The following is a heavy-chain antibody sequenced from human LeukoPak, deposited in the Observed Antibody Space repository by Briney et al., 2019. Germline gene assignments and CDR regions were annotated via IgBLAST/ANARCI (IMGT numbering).Heavy chain of an antibody. CDR2: ISSSGSNT. Sequence: GGSLRLSCAASGFTFSSYEMNWVRQAPGKGLEWVSYISSSGSNTYYADSVKGRFTISRDNSKNTLYLQMNSLRVEDTAVYYCAKKYSTGLDPWGQGTLVTVSS. J-gene: IGHJ5*02. CDR1: GFTFSSYE. D-gene: IGHD1-26*01. CDR3: AKKYSTGLDP. V-gene: IGHV3-48*03.